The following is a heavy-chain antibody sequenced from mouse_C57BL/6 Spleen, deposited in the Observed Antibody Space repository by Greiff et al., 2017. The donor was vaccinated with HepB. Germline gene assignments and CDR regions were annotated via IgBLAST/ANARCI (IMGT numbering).Heavy chain of an antibody. D-gene: IGHD1-1*01. V-gene: IGHV1-50*01. CDR1: GYTFTSYW. CDR3: ARNPLYYGSSPYYFDY. CDR2: IDPSDSYT. Sequence: VQLQQPGAELVKPGASVKLSCKASGYTFTSYWMQWVKQRPGQGLEWIGEIDPSDSYTNYNQKFKGKATLTVDTSSSTAYMQLSSLTSEDSAVYYCARNPLYYGSSPYYFDYRGQGTTLTVAS. J-gene: IGHJ2*01.